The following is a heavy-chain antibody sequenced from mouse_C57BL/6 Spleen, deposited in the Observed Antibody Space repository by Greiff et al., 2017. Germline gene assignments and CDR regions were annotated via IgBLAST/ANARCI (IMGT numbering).Heavy chain of an antibody. D-gene: IGHD2-1*01. CDR2: IDPENGDT. J-gene: IGHJ3*01. CDR1: GFNIKDDY. V-gene: IGHV14-4*01. CDR3: TVDYGNYPFAY. Sequence: VQLQQSGAELVRPGASVKLSCTASGFNIKDDYMHWVKQRPEQGLEWIGWIDPENGDTEYASKFQGKATITADTSSNTAYLQLSSLTSEDTAVYYCTVDYGNYPFAYWGQGTLVTVSA.